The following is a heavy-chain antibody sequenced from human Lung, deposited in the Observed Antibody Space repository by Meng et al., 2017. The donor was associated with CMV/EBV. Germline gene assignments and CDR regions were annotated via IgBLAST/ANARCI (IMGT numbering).Heavy chain of an antibody. CDR3: VRGHYGDSSDYFDF. CDR1: GGSISHYC. CDR2: IYYNRGT. V-gene: IGHV4-59*01. J-gene: IGHJ4*02. D-gene: IGHD4/OR15-4a*01. Sequence: SETLSLXCTVSGGSISHYCWNWIRQPPGKGLEWIGYIYYNRGTNYNPSLKGRVTISLETSKNQFSLKLSSVTAADTAVYYCVRGHYGDSSDYFDFWGQGTXVTVAS.